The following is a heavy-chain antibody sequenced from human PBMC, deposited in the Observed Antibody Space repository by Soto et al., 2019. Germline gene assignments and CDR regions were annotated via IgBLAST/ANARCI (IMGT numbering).Heavy chain of an antibody. D-gene: IGHD1-1*01. V-gene: IGHV3-23*01. Sequence: EVQVLESGGGLIQPGGSLRLSCAASGFTFSSYAMSWVRQAPGKGLEWVSSISGSGGGTYYADSVKGRFTFSRDNSKNKLYLQMNSLRAEDTAVYYCAKFGMATTKRGPPYYIDYWGQGALVTVSS. CDR1: GFTFSSYA. J-gene: IGHJ4*02. CDR2: ISGSGGGT. CDR3: AKFGMATTKRGPPYYIDY.